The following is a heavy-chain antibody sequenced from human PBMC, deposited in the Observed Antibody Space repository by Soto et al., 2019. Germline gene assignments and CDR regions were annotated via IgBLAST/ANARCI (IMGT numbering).Heavy chain of an antibody. J-gene: IGHJ6*02. D-gene: IGHD2-15*01. Sequence: PSQTLSLTCVCSGDTVSGNSVAWNLVRQSPSRGLEWLGRTYYRSRWYSDYAVSVRSRIDINADTSKSQVSLQLNSVTPEDTAVYYCARSEEDSDYYYYGMDVWGQGTTVTVSS. CDR3: ARSEEDSDYYYYGMDV. CDR1: GDTVSGNSVA. CDR2: TYYRSRWYS. V-gene: IGHV6-1*01.